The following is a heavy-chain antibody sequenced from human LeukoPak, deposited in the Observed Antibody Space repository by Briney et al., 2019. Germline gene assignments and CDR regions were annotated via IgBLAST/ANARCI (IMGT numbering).Heavy chain of an antibody. V-gene: IGHV4-39*01. D-gene: IGHD3-3*01. CDR2: IYYIGST. CDR3: ARGTTFGVVPYYFDY. CDR1: GGSISSSSYY. J-gene: IGHJ4*02. Sequence: PSETLSLTCTVSGGSISSSSYYWGWIRQPPGKGLEWIGSIYYIGSTYYSPSLKSRVTISVDTSKNQFSLKLSAVTAADTAVYYCARGTTFGVVPYYFDYWGQGTLVTVSS.